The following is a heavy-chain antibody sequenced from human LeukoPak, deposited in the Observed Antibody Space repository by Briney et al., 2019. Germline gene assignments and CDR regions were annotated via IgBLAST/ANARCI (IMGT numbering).Heavy chain of an antibody. CDR3: ARSTPESSGWFDSFDY. CDR1: GGSMSPYH. D-gene: IGHD6-19*01. Sequence: SETLSLTCTVSGGSMSPYHWGWIRQPPGKGLEWTGYIYYSGSTNYNPSLKSRVTISVDTSKNQFSLKLSSVTAADTAVYYCARSTPESSGWFDSFDYWGQGTLVTVSS. V-gene: IGHV4-59*12. J-gene: IGHJ4*02. CDR2: IYYSGST.